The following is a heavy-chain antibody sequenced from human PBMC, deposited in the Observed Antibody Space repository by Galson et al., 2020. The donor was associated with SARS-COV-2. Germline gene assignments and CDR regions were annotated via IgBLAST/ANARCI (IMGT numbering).Heavy chain of an antibody. Sequence: GGSLRLSCAASGFTFSSYEMNWVRQAPGKGLEWVSNISSSGSTIYYADSVKGRFTISRDNAQNSLYLQMNSLRAEDTAVYYCARDLAPSYYYYYYGMDGWGQGTTVTVSS. J-gene: IGHJ6*02. V-gene: IGHV3-48*03. CDR2: ISSSGSTI. CDR3: ARDLAPSYYYYYYGMDG. D-gene: IGHD2-15*01. CDR1: GFTFSSYE.